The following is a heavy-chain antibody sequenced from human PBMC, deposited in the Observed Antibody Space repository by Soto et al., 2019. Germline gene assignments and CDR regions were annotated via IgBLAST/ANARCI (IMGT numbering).Heavy chain of an antibody. CDR3: AXXXAAAE. J-gene: IGHJ4*02. D-gene: IGHD6-13*01. V-gene: IGHV3-11*01. CDR2: ISNSGSTI. CDR1: GFTFSDSY. Sequence: QVQLVESGGGLVKPGGSLRLSCAASGFTFSDSYMSWIRQAPGKGLEWISYISNSGSTIYYADSVKGRFTISRDNAKNSLYLQXNSXRAXXTXXXXXAXXXAAAEWGQGTLVTVSS.